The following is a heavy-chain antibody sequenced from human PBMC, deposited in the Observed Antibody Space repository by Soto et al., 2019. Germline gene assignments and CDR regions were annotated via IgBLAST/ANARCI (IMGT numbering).Heavy chain of an antibody. CDR1: GFTFNTYP. V-gene: IGHV3-23*01. CDR3: ARGVLSFHYGMEV. Sequence: HPWGSLRLSCATSGFTFNTYPMTWVRQAPGKGLEWVSSISSTAGRTSSYADSVKGRFAISRDFSDNTVYLQMNNLRVDDTAVYFCARGVLSFHYGMEVWGQGTTVTVSS. CDR2: ISSTAGRTS. J-gene: IGHJ6*02. D-gene: IGHD3-10*01.